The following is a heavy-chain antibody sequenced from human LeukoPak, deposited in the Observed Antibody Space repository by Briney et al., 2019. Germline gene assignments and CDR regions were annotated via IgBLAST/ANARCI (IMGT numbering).Heavy chain of an antibody. Sequence: ASVEVSCKASGGTFSSYAISWVRQAPGQGLEWMGGIIPIFGTANYAQKFQGRVTITTDESTSTAYMELSSLRSEDTAVYYCARPYCSSTSCYDTSHWFDPWGQGTLVTVSS. CDR3: ARPYCSSTSCYDTSHWFDP. CDR2: IIPIFGTA. CDR1: GGTFSSYA. D-gene: IGHD2-2*01. J-gene: IGHJ5*02. V-gene: IGHV1-69*05.